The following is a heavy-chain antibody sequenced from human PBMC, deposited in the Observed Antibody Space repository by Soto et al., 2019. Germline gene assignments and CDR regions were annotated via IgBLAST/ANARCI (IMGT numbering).Heavy chain of an antibody. V-gene: IGHV1-3*04. CDR2: INTGNGDT. CDR3: ARGLTRLDY. D-gene: IGHD2-21*02. CDR1: GYSFTHFE. J-gene: IGHJ4*02. Sequence: QVQLVQSGPEVKQPGASVRISCQASGYSFTHFEMHWVRQAPGQRLEWMGWINTGNGDTKYSQKFQGRVTFTRGTSASTAYLDLDGLTSDDTSFYFCARGLTRLDYWGQGTLVTVSS.